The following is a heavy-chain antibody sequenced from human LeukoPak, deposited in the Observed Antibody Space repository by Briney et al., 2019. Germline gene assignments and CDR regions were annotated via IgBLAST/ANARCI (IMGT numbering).Heavy chain of an antibody. CDR1: GFTFSSYG. D-gene: IGHD6-6*01. V-gene: IGHV3-30*03. Sequence: HPGGSLRLSCAASGFTFSSYGMHWVRQAPGKGLEWVAVISYDGSNKYYADSVKGRFTISRDNSKNTLYLQMNSLRAEDTAVYYCARGSAARLFYWGQGTLVTVSS. CDR3: ARGSAARLFY. J-gene: IGHJ4*02. CDR2: ISYDGSNK.